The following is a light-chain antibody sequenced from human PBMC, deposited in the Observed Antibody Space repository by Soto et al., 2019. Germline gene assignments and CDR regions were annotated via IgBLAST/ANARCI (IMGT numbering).Light chain of an antibody. V-gene: IGLV4-69*01. CDR1: SGHSNYA. J-gene: IGLJ2*01. CDR2: LNSDGSH. CDR3: QTWGTGSVV. Sequence: QLVLTQSPSASASLGASVKLTCTLSSGHSNYAIAWHQQQPEKGPRYLMKLNSDGSHSKGDGIPDRFSGSSSGTERCLTISSLQSEDEADYYCQTWGTGSVVFGGGTKLTVL.